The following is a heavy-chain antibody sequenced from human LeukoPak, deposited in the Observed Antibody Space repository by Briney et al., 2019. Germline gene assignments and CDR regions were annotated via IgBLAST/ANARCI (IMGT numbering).Heavy chain of an antibody. Sequence: SETLSLTCTVSGGSISSSSYYWGWIRQPPGKGLEWIGSIYYSGSTYYNPSLKSRVTISVDTSKNQFSPKLSSVTAADTAVYYCARRGPRDAFDIWGQGTKVTVSS. CDR3: ARRGPRDAFDI. J-gene: IGHJ3*02. D-gene: IGHD3-16*01. CDR2: IYYSGST. CDR1: GGSISSSSYY. V-gene: IGHV4-39*01.